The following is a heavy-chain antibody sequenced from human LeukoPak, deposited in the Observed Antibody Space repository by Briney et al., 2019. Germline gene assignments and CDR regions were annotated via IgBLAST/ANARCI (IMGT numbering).Heavy chain of an antibody. CDR2: IYSGGST. CDR1: GFTVSRNY. J-gene: IGHJ3*02. CDR3: ARVTLKCAFDI. Sequence: PGGSLRLSCAASGFTVSRNYMSGVRQAPGKGLGWVSVIYSGGSTYYADSVKGRFTISRDNSKNTLYLQMNSLRAEDTAVYYCARVTLKCAFDIWGQGTMVTVSS. V-gene: IGHV3-53*01.